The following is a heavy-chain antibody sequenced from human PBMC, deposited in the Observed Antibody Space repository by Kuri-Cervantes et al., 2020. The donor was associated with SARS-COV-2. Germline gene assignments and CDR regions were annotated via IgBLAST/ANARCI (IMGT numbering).Heavy chain of an antibody. D-gene: IGHD2/OR15-2a*01. CDR2: INHSGST. CDR1: GGSFSGYY. J-gene: IGHJ4*02. Sequence: GSLRLSCAVYGGSFSGYYWSWIRQPPGKGLEWIGEINHSGSTNYNPSLKSRVTISVDTSKNQFSLKLGSVTAADTAVYYCARGSESPPFDYWGQGTLVTVSS. CDR3: ARGSESPPFDY. V-gene: IGHV4-34*01.